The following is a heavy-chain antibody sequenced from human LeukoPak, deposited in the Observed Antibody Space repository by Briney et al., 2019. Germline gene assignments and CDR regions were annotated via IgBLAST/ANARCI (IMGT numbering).Heavy chain of an antibody. CDR1: GFTFSSYA. D-gene: IGHD6-13*01. CDR2: ISSNGGST. CDR3: VRGIAAAGTDYYYYGMDV. Sequence: PGGSLRLSCSASGFTFSSYAMHWVRQAPGKGLEYVSAISSNGGSTYYADSVKGRFTISRDNSKNTLYPQMSSLRAEDTAVYYCVRGIAAAGTDYYYYGMDVWGKGTTVTVSS. J-gene: IGHJ6*04. V-gene: IGHV3-64D*06.